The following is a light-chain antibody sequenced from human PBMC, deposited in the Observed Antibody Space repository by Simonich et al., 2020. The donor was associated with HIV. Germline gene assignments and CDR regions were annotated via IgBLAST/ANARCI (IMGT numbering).Light chain of an antibody. Sequence: QSALTQPASVSGSPGQSITISCTGTSSDVGSYDLVSWYHHHPGQGPKLMIYEGTKRPSGVSKRFSGSKSGNTASLTISGLQAEDEADYYCSSYISSTTVFGGGTKLTVL. V-gene: IGLV2-14*02. CDR2: EGT. CDR1: SSDVGSYDL. J-gene: IGLJ2*01. CDR3: SSYISSTTV.